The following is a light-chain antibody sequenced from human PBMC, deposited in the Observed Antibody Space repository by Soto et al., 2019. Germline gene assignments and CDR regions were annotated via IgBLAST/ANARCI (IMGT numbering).Light chain of an antibody. CDR1: SFDVGGYNY. V-gene: IGLV2-8*01. CDR2: EVS. Sequence: QSFLTQPPSASGYPGQSVTISCTGTSFDVGGYNYVSWYQQHPGKAPQVLMYEVSKRPSGVPDRFSGSKSGNTASLTVSGLQAEDEADYYCSAYAGSPYLYVFGSGTKGTVL. CDR3: SAYAGSPYLYV. J-gene: IGLJ1*01.